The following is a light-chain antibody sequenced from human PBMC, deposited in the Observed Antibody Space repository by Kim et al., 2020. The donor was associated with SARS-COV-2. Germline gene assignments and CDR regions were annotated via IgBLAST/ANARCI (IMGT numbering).Light chain of an antibody. CDR2: DVS. Sequence: AHVGDRVTTTCQASQDIRNYLNRTQQKPGEAPKVLIHDVSSLETGVSARFSGHGSGTDFTLASSSLQPEDIATYYCQQDDFLPITFGQGTRLEVK. CDR1: QDIRNY. CDR3: QQDDFLPIT. J-gene: IGKJ5*01. V-gene: IGKV1-33*01.